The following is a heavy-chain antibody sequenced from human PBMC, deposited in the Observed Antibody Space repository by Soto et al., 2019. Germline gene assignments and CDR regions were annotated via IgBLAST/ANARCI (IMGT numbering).Heavy chain of an antibody. D-gene: IGHD3-16*01. Sequence: EVQLVESGGGLVQPGGSLRLTCVASGFTFSKSWMSWVRQAPGRGLEWVANVKQDGSDRYYVDPVKGRFTISRDNAKNLLYLQMDRLRAEDTAVYYCARGGGNFDHWGQGTLVTVSS. CDR3: ARGGGNFDH. V-gene: IGHV3-7*04. CDR1: GFTFSKSW. J-gene: IGHJ4*02. CDR2: VKQDGSDR.